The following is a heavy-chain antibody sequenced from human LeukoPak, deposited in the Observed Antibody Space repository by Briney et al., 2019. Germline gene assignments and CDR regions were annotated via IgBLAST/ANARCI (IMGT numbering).Heavy chain of an antibody. CDR1: GGSISSYY. D-gene: IGHD6-19*01. CDR3: ARGEQWPGYFDY. J-gene: IGHJ4*02. Sequence: SETLSLTCTVSGGSISSYYWSWIRQPPGKGLEWIGYIYYSGSTNYNPSLKSRVTISVDTSKNQFSLKLSSVTAADTAVYYCARGEQWPGYFDYWGQGTLVTVSS. CDR2: IYYSGST. V-gene: IGHV4-59*01.